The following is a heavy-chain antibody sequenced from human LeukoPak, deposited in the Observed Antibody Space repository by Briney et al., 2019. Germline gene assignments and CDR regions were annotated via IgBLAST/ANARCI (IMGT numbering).Heavy chain of an antibody. CDR1: GFTFSTYE. CDR2: ISSSGDKM. V-gene: IGHV3-48*03. Sequence: PGGSLRLSCAASGFTFSTYEMNWVRQTPGKGLEWGSFISSSGDKMYYADSVKGRFTISRDNTKNSLYLQMHSLRAEDTTVYYCARGGNSGYLWNAFDVWGQGTMVTVSS. D-gene: IGHD3-9*01. CDR3: ARGGNSGYLWNAFDV. J-gene: IGHJ3*01.